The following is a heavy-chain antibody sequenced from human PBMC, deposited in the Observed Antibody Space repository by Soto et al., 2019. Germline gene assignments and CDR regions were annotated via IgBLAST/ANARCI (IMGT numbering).Heavy chain of an antibody. Sequence: QXXXPXXXKPSETLSLTCTVSGGSISSSSGYWGWIRQPPGKGLEWIGSIYYSGTTYYNPSLKSRVTISVDTSKNQFSLKLSSVTAADTAVYYCARPRGGYLGAFDIWGQGTMVTVSS. J-gene: IGHJ3*02. CDR1: GGSISSSSGY. CDR2: IYYSGTT. CDR3: ARPRGGYLGAFDI. D-gene: IGHD3-16*01. V-gene: IGHV4-39*01.